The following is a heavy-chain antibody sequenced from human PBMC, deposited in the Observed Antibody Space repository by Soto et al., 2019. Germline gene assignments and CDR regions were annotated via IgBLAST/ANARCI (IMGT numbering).Heavy chain of an antibody. CDR3: AKGRSIFGVVTSHYDMDV. CDR1: GFIFSNYG. V-gene: IGHV3-30*18. CDR2: MSYDGRHK. Sequence: QVQLVESGGGVVQPGRSLRLSCAASGFIFSNYGIHWVRQAPGKGLEWVAVMSYDGRHKYYADSVKGRFTISRDNSKNTLYLHMNNLRPEDTAVYYCAKGRSIFGVVTSHYDMDVWGQGTTATVSS. D-gene: IGHD3-3*01. J-gene: IGHJ6*02.